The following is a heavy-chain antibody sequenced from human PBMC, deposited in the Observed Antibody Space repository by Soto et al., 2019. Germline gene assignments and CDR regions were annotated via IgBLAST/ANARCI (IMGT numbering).Heavy chain of an antibody. Sequence: QVQLVQSGAEVKKPGASVKVSCQASGYTFSSYGINWVRQAPGQGLEWMGWISPNSGYTNYAQTLQGRVTRTTDTSTTTAYMERRSRRSDDTALYYWASAYHSGNYYALSFWGQGSLVTVSS. CDR1: GYTFSSYG. J-gene: IGHJ4*02. V-gene: IGHV1-18*01. D-gene: IGHD3-10*01. CDR2: ISPNSGYT. CDR3: ASAYHSGNYYALSF.